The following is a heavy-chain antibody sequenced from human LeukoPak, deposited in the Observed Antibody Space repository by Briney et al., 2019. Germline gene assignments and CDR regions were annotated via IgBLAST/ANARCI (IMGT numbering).Heavy chain of an antibody. J-gene: IGHJ4*02. D-gene: IGHD5-12*01. CDR1: GFTFSSYW. Sequence: GGSLRLSCAASGFTFSSYWMHWVRQAPGKGLVWVSRINSDGSSTSYADSVKGRFTISRDNAKNTLYLQMNSLRAEDTAVYYCARVGYSGYDHFDHWGQGTLVTVSS. V-gene: IGHV3-74*01. CDR3: ARVGYSGYDHFDH. CDR2: INSDGSST.